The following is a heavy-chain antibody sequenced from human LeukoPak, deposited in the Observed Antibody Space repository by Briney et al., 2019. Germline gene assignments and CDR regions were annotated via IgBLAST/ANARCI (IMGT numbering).Heavy chain of an antibody. Sequence: ASVKVSCKASGYTFTGYYMHWVRQAPGQGLEWMGWINPNSGGANYAQKFQGRVTMTRDTSISTAYMELSRLRSDDTAVYYCARELSDDFWSGYYYQYFDYWGQGTLVTVSS. J-gene: IGHJ4*02. D-gene: IGHD3-3*01. CDR3: ARELSDDFWSGYYYQYFDY. CDR2: INPNSGGA. V-gene: IGHV1-2*02. CDR1: GYTFTGYY.